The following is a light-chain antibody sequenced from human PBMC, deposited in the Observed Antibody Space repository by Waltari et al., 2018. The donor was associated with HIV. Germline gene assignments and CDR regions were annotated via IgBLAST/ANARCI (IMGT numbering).Light chain of an antibody. CDR2: DVS. CDR3: CSYAGTYTWV. Sequence: QSALTQPRPVSGSPGPSVTIPCRGSSTDIGDYNYVSWYQQHPGQVPTLVIFDVSKRPSGVPDRFSGSKSVNTASLTISGLQAEDEANYYCCSYAGTYTWVFGGGTRLTVL. J-gene: IGLJ2*01. CDR1: STDIGDYNY. V-gene: IGLV2-11*01.